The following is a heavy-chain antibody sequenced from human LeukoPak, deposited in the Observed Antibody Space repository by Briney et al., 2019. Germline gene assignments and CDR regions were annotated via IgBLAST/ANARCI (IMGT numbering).Heavy chain of an antibody. CDR2: INHSGST. CDR3: ARGSGSSSYYYYYYMDV. CDR1: GGSFSGYY. V-gene: IGHV4-34*01. J-gene: IGHJ6*03. Sequence: SETLSLTCAVYGGSFSGYYWSWLRQPPGKGLEWIGEINHSGSTNYNPSLKSRVTISVDTSKNQFSLKLSSVTAADTAVYYCARGSGSSSYYYYYYMDVWGKGTTVTVSS. D-gene: IGHD6-6*01.